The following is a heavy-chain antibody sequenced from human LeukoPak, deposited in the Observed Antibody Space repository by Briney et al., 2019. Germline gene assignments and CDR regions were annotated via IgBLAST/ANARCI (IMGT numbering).Heavy chain of an antibody. V-gene: IGHV3-23*01. Sequence: GGSLRLSCAASGFTFSSYAMSWVRQAPGQGPEWVSGISGHSDSTYHADSVKGRFTISRDNSRNTLYLQMNSLRAEGTAVYYCAGYVWGTYRYTNYWGQGTLVTVSS. D-gene: IGHD3-16*02. CDR2: ISGHSDST. CDR1: GFTFSSYA. CDR3: AGYVWGTYRYTNY. J-gene: IGHJ4*02.